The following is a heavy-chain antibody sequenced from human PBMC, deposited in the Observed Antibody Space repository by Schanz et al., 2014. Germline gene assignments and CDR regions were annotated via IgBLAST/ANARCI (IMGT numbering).Heavy chain of an antibody. Sequence: QVQLVESGGGVVQPGRSLRLSCATSGLNFDYYGMNWVRQAPGKGLEWVANIGYDGSNKYYVDSVKGRFTISRDNSMNTLHLQMDGLRVEDTAVYYCARDAVALVPEYFMDVWGKGTPVTVSS. CDR3: ARDAVALVPEYFMDV. J-gene: IGHJ6*03. CDR1: GLNFDYYG. D-gene: IGHD2-15*01. CDR2: IGYDGSNK. V-gene: IGHV3-33*01.